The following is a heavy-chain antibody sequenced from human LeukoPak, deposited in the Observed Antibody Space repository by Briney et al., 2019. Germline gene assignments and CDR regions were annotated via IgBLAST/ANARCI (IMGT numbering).Heavy chain of an antibody. D-gene: IGHD6-19*01. CDR3: ARGLPNPPPKQWLVKLYYYGMDV. CDR1: GGSISSSNW. J-gene: IGHJ6*04. V-gene: IGHV4-4*02. Sequence: SGTLSLTCAVSGGSISSSNWWSWVRQPPGKELEWIGEIYHSGSTNYNPSLKSRVTISVDKSKNQFSLKLSSVTAADTAVYYCARGLPNPPPKQWLVKLYYYGMDVWGKGTTVTVSS. CDR2: IYHSGST.